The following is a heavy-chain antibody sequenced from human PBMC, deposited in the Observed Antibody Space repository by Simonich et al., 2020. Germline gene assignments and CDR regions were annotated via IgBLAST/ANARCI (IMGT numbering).Heavy chain of an antibody. CDR3: ARDGLGTAYYYYMDV. D-gene: IGHD7-27*01. CDR2: IKQDESEK. J-gene: IGHJ6*03. V-gene: IGHV3-7*01. Sequence: EVQLVESGGGLVQPGGSLRLSCAASGFTFSSYWMSWVRPAPGKGLEWVANIKQDESEKYYVDSVTGRFTLSRDNSKNSLYLQKNSMRAEDTAVYYCARDGLGTAYYYYMDVWGKGTTVTVSS. CDR1: GFTFSSYW.